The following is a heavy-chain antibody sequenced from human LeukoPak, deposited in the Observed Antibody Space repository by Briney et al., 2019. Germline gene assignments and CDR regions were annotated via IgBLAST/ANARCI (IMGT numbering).Heavy chain of an antibody. Sequence: SETLSLTCTVSGGSIDSYYWAWIRQPAGEGLEWIGRIYSSGSTTYNPSLKNRVTMSVDTSKNQFSLKLRSVTAADTAVYYCAAIRGLFGNAFDIWGQGTMVTVSS. D-gene: IGHD3-22*01. CDR2: IYSSGST. CDR3: AAIRGLFGNAFDI. J-gene: IGHJ3*02. CDR1: GGSIDSYY. V-gene: IGHV4-4*07.